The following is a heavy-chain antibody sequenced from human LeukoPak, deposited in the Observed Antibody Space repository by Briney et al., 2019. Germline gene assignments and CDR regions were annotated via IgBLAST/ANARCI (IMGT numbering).Heavy chain of an antibody. CDR3: TRQIAAGGIDP. Sequence: SETLSLTCTVSGGSIRSSSYYWGWIRQPPGKGLEWIGSIYYSGSTYHNPSLKSRVTVSVDTSRNQFFLQLSSVTAADTAVYYCTRQIAAGGIDPWGQGTLVTVSS. J-gene: IGHJ5*02. CDR2: IYYSGST. D-gene: IGHD6-13*01. CDR1: GGSIRSSSYY. V-gene: IGHV4-39*01.